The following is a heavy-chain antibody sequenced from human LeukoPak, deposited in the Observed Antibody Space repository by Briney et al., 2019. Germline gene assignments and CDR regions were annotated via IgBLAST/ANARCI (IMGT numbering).Heavy chain of an antibody. Sequence: QPGGSLRLSCAASGFTFSSFAMTWVRQAPGKGLEWVSGFDGNGPNTYYADSVKGRGTISRDNSRNTLYLEMNSLRPEDTAIYYCAKPRTTGLGWAQFDYWGQGSLVTVSS. J-gene: IGHJ4*02. CDR3: AKPRTTGLGWAQFDY. CDR1: GFTFSSFA. CDR2: FDGNGPNT. D-gene: IGHD2-8*02. V-gene: IGHV3-23*01.